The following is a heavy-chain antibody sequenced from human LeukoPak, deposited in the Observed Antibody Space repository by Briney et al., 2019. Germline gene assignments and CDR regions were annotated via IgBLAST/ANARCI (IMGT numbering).Heavy chain of an antibody. V-gene: IGHV3-53*01. CDR3: ARDQTFDI. CDR1: GFTFSSNY. Sequence: GGSLRLSCAAAGFTFSSNYMSWVGQAPGKGLEWVSVIYSGGSTYYADSVKGRFTISRDNSRNTLYLQMNSLRAEDTAVYYCARDQTFDIWGQGTMVTVSS. J-gene: IGHJ3*02. CDR2: IYSGGST.